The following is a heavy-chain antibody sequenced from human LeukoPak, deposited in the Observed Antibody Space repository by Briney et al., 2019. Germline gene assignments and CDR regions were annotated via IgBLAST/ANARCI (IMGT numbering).Heavy chain of an antibody. CDR1: GGSFSDYY. V-gene: IGHV4-34*01. Sequence: PSETLSLTCAVFGGSFSDYYWTWIRQPPGKGLEWIGEINHSGSTNYNPSLKSRVTKSIDTSKNQFSLRLSSVTAADTAVYYCARKQWLVLADAFDIWGQGTMVTVSS. CDR3: ARKQWLVLADAFDI. D-gene: IGHD6-19*01. CDR2: INHSGST. J-gene: IGHJ3*02.